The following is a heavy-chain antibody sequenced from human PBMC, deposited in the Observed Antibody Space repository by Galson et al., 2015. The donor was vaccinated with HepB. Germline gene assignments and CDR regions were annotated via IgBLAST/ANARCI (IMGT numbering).Heavy chain of an antibody. D-gene: IGHD4-17*01. CDR2: IKQDGSEK. V-gene: IGHV3-7*01. J-gene: IGHJ4*02. CDR1: GFTFGTYW. CDR3: TRSTVTTYYYFDS. Sequence: SLRLSCAASGFTFGTYWMNWVRQAPGKGLEWVANIKQDGSEKYYVDSVEGRFTISRDNAKNSLFLQLNSLRAEDTAVYYCTRSTVTTYYYFDSWGQGTLVTVSS.